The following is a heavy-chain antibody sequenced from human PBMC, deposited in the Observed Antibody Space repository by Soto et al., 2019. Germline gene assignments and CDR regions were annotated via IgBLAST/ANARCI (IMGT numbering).Heavy chain of an antibody. CDR3: ARDPRYGTKYYYYYCMDV. J-gene: IGHJ6*02. Sequence: ASVKVSCKASGYTFTGYYMHWVRQAPGQGLEWMGWINPNNGGTNYAQKFQGWVTMTRDTSISTAYMELSRLRSDDTAVYYCARDPRYGTKYYYYYCMDVWGQGTTVTVSS. D-gene: IGHD5-18*01. CDR1: GYTFTGYY. CDR2: INPNNGGT. V-gene: IGHV1-2*04.